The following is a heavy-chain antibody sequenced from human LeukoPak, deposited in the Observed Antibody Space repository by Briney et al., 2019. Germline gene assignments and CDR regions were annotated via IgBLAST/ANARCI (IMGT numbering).Heavy chain of an antibody. CDR1: GFTFSSYT. J-gene: IGHJ4*02. CDR3: AKGHGYSSSWYGYFDY. Sequence: GGSLRLSCAASGFTFSSYTMRWVRQAPGKGLEWVSAISGSGGSTYYADSVKGRFTISRDNSKNTLYLQMNSLRAEDTAVYYCAKGHGYSSSWYGYFDYWGQGTLVTVSS. V-gene: IGHV3-23*01. CDR2: ISGSGGST. D-gene: IGHD6-13*01.